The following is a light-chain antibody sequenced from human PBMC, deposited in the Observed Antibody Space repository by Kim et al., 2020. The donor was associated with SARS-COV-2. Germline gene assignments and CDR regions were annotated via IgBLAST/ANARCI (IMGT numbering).Light chain of an antibody. Sequence: DIQMTQSPPSLSASLGDRVTISCQASRDIGNYLTWYQQKPGKAPKPLIYDASTLEKGVPSRFAGSGSGTHFTLSISGLQADDFATYYCQHYADRPISFGPGTRLEIK. CDR2: DAS. V-gene: IGKV1-33*01. CDR1: RDIGNY. CDR3: QHYADRPIS. J-gene: IGKJ5*01.